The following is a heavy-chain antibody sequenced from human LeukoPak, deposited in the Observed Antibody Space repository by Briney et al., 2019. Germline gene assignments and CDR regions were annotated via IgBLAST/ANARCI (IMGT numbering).Heavy chain of an antibody. J-gene: IGHJ5*02. D-gene: IGHD2-15*01. CDR2: INPSGGST. CDR3: ARAPYCSGGSCYRAPFDP. V-gene: IGHV1-46*01. CDR1: GYTFTSYY. Sequence: ASVKVSCKASGYTFTSYYMHWVRQAPGQGLEWMGIINPSGGSTSYAQKFQGRVTMTRDMSTSTVYMELSSLRSEDTAVYYCARAPYCSGGSCYRAPFDPWGQGTLVTVSS.